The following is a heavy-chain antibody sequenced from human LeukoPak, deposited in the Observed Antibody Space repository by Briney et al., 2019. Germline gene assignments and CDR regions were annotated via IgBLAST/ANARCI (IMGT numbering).Heavy chain of an antibody. J-gene: IGHJ4*02. V-gene: IGHV1-69*02. D-gene: IGHD6-6*01. CDR2: IIPILGIA. CDR3: ARGRLGYSSSSDFDY. Sequence: GSSVKVSCKASGGTFSSYTISWVRQAPGQGLEWMGRIIPILGIANYAQKFQGRVTITADESTSTAYMELSSLRSEDTAVYYCARGRLGYSSSSDFDYWGQGTLVTVSS. CDR1: GGTFSSYT.